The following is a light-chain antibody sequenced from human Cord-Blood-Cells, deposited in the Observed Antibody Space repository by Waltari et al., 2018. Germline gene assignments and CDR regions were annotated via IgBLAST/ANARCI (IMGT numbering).Light chain of an antibody. J-gene: IGKJ2*03. CDR1: QSISSY. CDR2: AAS. V-gene: IGKV1-39*01. Sequence: IQMTQSPSSLSASVGDRVTITCRASQSISSYLNWYQQKPGKAPKLLIYAASSLQSGVPSRFSGSGSGTEFTLTISSLQPEDFATYYCQQSYSTPPSFGQGTKLWIK. CDR3: QQSYSTPPS.